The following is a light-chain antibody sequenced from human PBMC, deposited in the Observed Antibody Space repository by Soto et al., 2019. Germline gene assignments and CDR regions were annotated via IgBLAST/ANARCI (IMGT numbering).Light chain of an antibody. Sequence: DIQMTQSPSSLSASVGDRVTITCRASQGISNSLAWYQQKPGKVPKLLIYAASTLESGVPSRFSGSGSETDFTLTISSLQPKDVASYYCQKYDSAPRTFGKGTKVEIK. J-gene: IGKJ1*01. V-gene: IGKV1-27*01. CDR3: QKYDSAPRT. CDR1: QGISNS. CDR2: AAS.